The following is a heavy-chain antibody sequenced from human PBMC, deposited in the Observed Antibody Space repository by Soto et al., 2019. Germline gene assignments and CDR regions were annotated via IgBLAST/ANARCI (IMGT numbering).Heavy chain of an antibody. CDR2: IYHSGST. Sequence: SETLSLTCAVSGGSISSSNWWSWVRQPPGKGLEWIGEIYHSGSTNYNPSLKSRVTISVDKSKNQFSLKLSSVTAADTAVYYCNLKEYDSSGHTFDYWGQGTLVTVSS. J-gene: IGHJ4*02. CDR3: NLKEYDSSGHTFDY. V-gene: IGHV4-4*02. CDR1: GGSISSSNW. D-gene: IGHD3-22*01.